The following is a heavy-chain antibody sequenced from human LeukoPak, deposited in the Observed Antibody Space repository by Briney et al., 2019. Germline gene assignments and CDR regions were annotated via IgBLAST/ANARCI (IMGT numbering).Heavy chain of an antibody. Sequence: GASVNVSCKASGYTFTSYAMNWVRQAPGQGLEWMGWINTNTENPTYAQGFTGRFVFSLDTSVSTAYLQISSLKAEDTAVYYCARIGGDYGDYQYYYYGMDVWGQGTTVTVSS. CDR2: INTNTENP. V-gene: IGHV7-4-1*02. J-gene: IGHJ6*02. D-gene: IGHD4-17*01. CDR1: GYTFTSYA. CDR3: ARIGGDYGDYQYYYYGMDV.